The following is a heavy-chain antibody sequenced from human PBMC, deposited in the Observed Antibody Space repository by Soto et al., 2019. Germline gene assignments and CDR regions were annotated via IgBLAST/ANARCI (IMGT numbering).Heavy chain of an antibody. CDR2: ISSNGGST. D-gene: IGHD1-26*01. V-gene: IGHV3-64D*08. CDR1: GFTFSRYA. J-gene: IGHJ3*02. Sequence: EVQLVESGGGLVQPGGSLRLSCSASGFTFSRYAMHWVRQAPGKGLEYVSAISSNGGSTYYADSVKGRFTISRDNSKNTLYLQMSSLRAEDTAVYYCVRGAWGGSLRAFDIWGQGTMVTVSS. CDR3: VRGAWGGSLRAFDI.